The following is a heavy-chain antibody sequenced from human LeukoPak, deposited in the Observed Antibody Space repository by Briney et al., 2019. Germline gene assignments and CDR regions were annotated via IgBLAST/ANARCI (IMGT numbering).Heavy chain of an antibody. J-gene: IGHJ4*02. CDR1: GFTVSSNY. V-gene: IGHV3-53*01. D-gene: IGHD3-22*01. Sequence: GGSLRLSCAASGFTVSSNYMSWVRQAPGKGLEWVSVIYSGGSTYYADSVKGRFTISRDNAKNTLYLQMNGLRAEDTAVYYCAKPRYYYDSSGYTYWGQGTLVTVSS. CDR3: AKPRYYYDSSGYTY. CDR2: IYSGGST.